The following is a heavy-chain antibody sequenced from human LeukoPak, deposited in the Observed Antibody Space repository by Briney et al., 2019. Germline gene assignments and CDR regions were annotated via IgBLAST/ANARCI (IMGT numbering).Heavy chain of an antibody. V-gene: IGHV1-69*13. CDR3: ARDRDSSGYYYQNWFDP. CDR2: IIPIFGTA. D-gene: IGHD3-22*01. CDR1: GGTFSSYA. J-gene: IGHJ5*02. Sequence: ASVNVSCKASGGTFSSYAISWVRQAPGQGLEWMGGIIPIFGTANYAQKFQGRVTITADESTSTAYMELSSLRSEDTAVYYYARDRDSSGYYYQNWFDPWGQGTLVTVSS.